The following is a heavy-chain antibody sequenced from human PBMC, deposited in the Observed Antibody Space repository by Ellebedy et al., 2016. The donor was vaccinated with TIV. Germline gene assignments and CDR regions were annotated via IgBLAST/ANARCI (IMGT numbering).Heavy chain of an antibody. CDR1: GDSVSNNGAA. CDR2: TYFRSKWYN. Sequence: SQTLSLTCAISGDSVSNNGAAWNWIRQSPQRGLEWLGRTYFRSKWYNDYAESLKSRMTIKADTSKNQFVLQLNSVTPEDTAVYYCARDGNFVGSSPSVHDCFDIWGQGTLVTVSS. J-gene: IGHJ3*02. V-gene: IGHV6-1*01. D-gene: IGHD2-21*02. CDR3: ARDGNFVGSSPSVHDCFDI.